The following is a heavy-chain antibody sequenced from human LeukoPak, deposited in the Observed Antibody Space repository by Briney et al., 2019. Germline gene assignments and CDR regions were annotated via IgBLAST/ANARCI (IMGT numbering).Heavy chain of an antibody. D-gene: IGHD2-2*01. J-gene: IGHJ5*02. V-gene: IGHV4-34*01. Sequence: PSETLSLTCAVYGGSFSGYYWSWIRQPPGKGLEWIGEINRSGSTNYNPSLKSRVTISVDTSKNQFSLKLSSVTAADTAVYYCARGGLPLGYCSSTSCYAVHWFDPWGQGTLVTVSS. CDR2: INRSGST. CDR1: GGSFSGYY. CDR3: ARGGLPLGYCSSTSCYAVHWFDP.